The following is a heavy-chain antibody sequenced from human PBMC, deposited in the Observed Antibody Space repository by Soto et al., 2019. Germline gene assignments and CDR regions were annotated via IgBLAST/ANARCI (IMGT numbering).Heavy chain of an antibody. D-gene: IGHD3-10*01. Sequence: SETLSLTCTVTGGSITSYYWSWIRQPPGKGLEWIGYIYYSGSTNYNPSLKSRVTISVDTSKNQFSLKLSSVTAADTAVYYCAKNYGNAFDILVQGTMVT. CDR3: AKNYGNAFDI. CDR1: GGSITSYY. J-gene: IGHJ3*02. CDR2: IYYSGST. V-gene: IGHV4-59*01.